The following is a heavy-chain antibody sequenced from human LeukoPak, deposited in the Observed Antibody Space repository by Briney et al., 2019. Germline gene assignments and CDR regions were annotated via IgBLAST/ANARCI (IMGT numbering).Heavy chain of an antibody. CDR1: GYTFTSYE. CDR3: ARGYSNYGYYFDY. Sequence: ASVKVSCKASGYTFTSYEIIWLRQATGQGLEWMGWMNPNRGNTGYAQKFQGRVTITRNTSISTAYMELSSLRSEDTAVYYCARGYSNYGYYFDYWGQGTLVTVSS. V-gene: IGHV1-8*01. J-gene: IGHJ4*02. D-gene: IGHD4-11*01. CDR2: MNPNRGNT.